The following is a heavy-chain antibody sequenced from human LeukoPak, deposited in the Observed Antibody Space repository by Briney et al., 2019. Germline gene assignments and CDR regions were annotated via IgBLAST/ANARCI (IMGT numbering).Heavy chain of an antibody. Sequence: ASVKVSCKASGYTFTGYYMHWVRQAPGQGLEWMGGIIPIFGTANYAQKFQGRVTITTDESTSTAYMELSSLRSEDTAVYYCARGTVGWNGNWFDPWGQGTLVTVSS. CDR1: GYTFTGYY. V-gene: IGHV1-69*05. CDR3: ARGTVGWNGNWFDP. CDR2: IIPIFGTA. J-gene: IGHJ5*02. D-gene: IGHD1-1*01.